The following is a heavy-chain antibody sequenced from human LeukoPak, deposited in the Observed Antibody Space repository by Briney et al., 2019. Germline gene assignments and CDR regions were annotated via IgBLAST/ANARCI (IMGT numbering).Heavy chain of an antibody. CDR2: INPNSGGT. D-gene: IGHD2-2*01. Sequence: ASVKVSCKASGYTFTSYAMHWVRQAPGQGLEWMGWINPNSGGTNYAQKFQGRVTMTRDTSISTAYMELSRLRSDDTAVYYCARSPSFVVVPAAPTNWFDPWGQGTLVTVSS. CDR3: ARSPSFVVVPAAPTNWFDP. J-gene: IGHJ5*02. CDR1: GYTFTSYA. V-gene: IGHV1-2*02.